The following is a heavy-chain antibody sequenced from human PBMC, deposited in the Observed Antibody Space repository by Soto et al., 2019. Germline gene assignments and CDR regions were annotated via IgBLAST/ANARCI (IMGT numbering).Heavy chain of an antibody. Sequence: PGGSLRLSCAASGFTVSSNYINWVRQAPWKGLEWVSVIYSGDNTYYADSVKGRFTISRDNSKNTLYLQMNSLRAEDTAVYYCARDPYGDSSFDSWGQGTLVTVSS. V-gene: IGHV3-66*01. D-gene: IGHD4-17*01. CDR3: ARDPYGDSSFDS. CDR1: GFTVSSNY. CDR2: IYSGDNT. J-gene: IGHJ4*02.